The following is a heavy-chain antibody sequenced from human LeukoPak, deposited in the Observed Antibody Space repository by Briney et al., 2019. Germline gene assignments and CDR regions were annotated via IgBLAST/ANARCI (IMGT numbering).Heavy chain of an antibody. CDR2: IYYSGST. CDR3: TRLNDYAWYFDL. J-gene: IGHJ2*01. CDR1: GGSISSGGYY. Sequence: SETLSLTCTVSGGSISSGGYYWGWIRQPSGKGLEWIGSIYYSGSTYYNPSLKSRVTISVDTSKNQFSLKLSSVTAADTAVYYCTRLNDYAWYFDLWGRGTLVTVSS. V-gene: IGHV4-39*01. D-gene: IGHD4-17*01.